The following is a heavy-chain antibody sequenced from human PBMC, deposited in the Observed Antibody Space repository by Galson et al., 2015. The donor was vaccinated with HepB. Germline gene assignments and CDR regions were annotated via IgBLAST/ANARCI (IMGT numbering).Heavy chain of an antibody. D-gene: IGHD3-10*01. CDR1: GFIFRSFG. Sequence: SLRLSCAASGFIFRSFGMHWVRQAPGKGLEWVAVIWYDGSDKYYADSVKGRFTISRDNSKNTLYLQMNSLRVEDTAVYYCARDGHYGSGKIGYWGQGTLVTVSS. CDR3: ARDGHYGSGKIGY. J-gene: IGHJ4*02. V-gene: IGHV3-33*08. CDR2: IWYDGSDK.